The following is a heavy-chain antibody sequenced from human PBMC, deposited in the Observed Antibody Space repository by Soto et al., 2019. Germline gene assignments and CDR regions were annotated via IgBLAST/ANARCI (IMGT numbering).Heavy chain of an antibody. V-gene: IGHV3-66*01. CDR1: GVTVSNNY. CDR2: IYSGGNT. CDR3: ARDPTVVTPI. J-gene: IGHJ3*02. Sequence: EVQLVESGGGLVQPGGSLRLSCAASGVTVSNNYMSWVRQAPGKGLECVSVIYSGGNTYYADSVKGRFTISRDNSKNTLYLHMNSLRAEDTAVYCCARDPTVVTPIWGQGKMVTVSS. D-gene: IGHD2-15*01.